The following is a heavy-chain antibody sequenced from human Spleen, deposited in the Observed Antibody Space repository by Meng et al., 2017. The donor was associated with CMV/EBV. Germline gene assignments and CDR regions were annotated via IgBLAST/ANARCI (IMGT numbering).Heavy chain of an antibody. CDR3: ARSPAASKGNWFDP. J-gene: IGHJ5*02. CDR1: KFTFSTYT. D-gene: IGHD2-2*01. CDR2: IKRDGSET. Sequence: LSLTCAASKFTFSTYTMHWVRQAPGKGLEWVANIKRDGSETHYVDSVKGRFTISRDNAKNSLYLQMNSLRAEDTAVYYCARSPAASKGNWFDPWGQGTLVTVSS. V-gene: IGHV3-7*01.